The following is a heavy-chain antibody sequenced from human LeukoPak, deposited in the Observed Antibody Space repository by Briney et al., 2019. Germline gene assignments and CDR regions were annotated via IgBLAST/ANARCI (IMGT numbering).Heavy chain of an antibody. CDR2: ISYDGSNK. CDR1: GLTFSSYG. J-gene: IGHJ4*02. Sequence: PGGSLRLSCAASGLTFSSYGMHWVRQAPGKGLEWVAVISYDGSNKYYADSVKGRFTISRDNSKNTLYLQMNSLRAEDTAVYYCAPGLTRTTRYFDYWGQRTLVTVSS. CDR3: APGLTRTTRYFDY. V-gene: IGHV3-30*03. D-gene: IGHD1-7*01.